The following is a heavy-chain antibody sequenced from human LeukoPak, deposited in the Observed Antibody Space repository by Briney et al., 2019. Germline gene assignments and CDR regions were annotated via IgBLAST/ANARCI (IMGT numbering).Heavy chain of an antibody. Sequence: PGGSLRLSCAVSGFTFKNAWMNWVRQAPGKGLEWVGRIKTKTNGESTDYAAPVNDRFTISRDDSKDTLFLHMSNLKTEDTAVYYCTTDSLFGDDYNPDPFDYWGQGTLVAVSS. CDR3: TTDSLFGDDYNPDPFDY. D-gene: IGHD5-24*01. CDR2: IKTKTNGEST. CDR1: GFTFKNAW. V-gene: IGHV3-15*01. J-gene: IGHJ4*02.